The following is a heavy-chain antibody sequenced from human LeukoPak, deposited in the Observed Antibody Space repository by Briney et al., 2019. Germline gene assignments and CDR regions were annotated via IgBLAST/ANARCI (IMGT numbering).Heavy chain of an antibody. D-gene: IGHD4-17*01. CDR2: IWYDGSNK. CDR1: GFTFSSYG. J-gene: IGHJ4*02. V-gene: IGHV3-33*01. CDR3: ASQSDDYGDYVGLDY. Sequence: GGSLRLSCAASGFTFSSYGMHWVRQAPGKGLEWVALIWYDGSNKHYTDSVKGRFTIYRDNSKNTQYLQMNSLRAEDTAVYYCASQSDDYGDYVGLDYWGEESLVTVSS.